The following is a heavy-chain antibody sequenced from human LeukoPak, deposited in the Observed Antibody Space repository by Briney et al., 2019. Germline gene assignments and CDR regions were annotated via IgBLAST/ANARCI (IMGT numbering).Heavy chain of an antibody. CDR3: ATAHSYYYDSSGYRGGAFDI. CDR1: GFIFSTYT. Sequence: PGGSLRLSCAASGFIFSTYTMNWVRQAPGKGLEWVSSISSSSSYICYPDSLKGRFTISRDNAKNSLYLQMNSLRAEDTAVYYCATAHSYYYDSSGYRGGAFDIWGQGTMVTVSS. CDR2: ISSSSSYI. D-gene: IGHD3-22*01. V-gene: IGHV3-21*01. J-gene: IGHJ3*02.